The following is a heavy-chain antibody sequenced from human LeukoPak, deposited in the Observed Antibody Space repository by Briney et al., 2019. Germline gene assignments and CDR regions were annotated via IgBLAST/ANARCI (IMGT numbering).Heavy chain of an antibody. CDR3: AKDPPGRYFDWLSPYYSDY. V-gene: IGHV3-23*01. CDR2: ISGSGGST. D-gene: IGHD3-9*01. J-gene: IGHJ4*02. CDR1: GFTFSSYA. Sequence: PGGSLRLSCAASGFTFSSYAMSWVRQAPGKGLEWVSAISGSGGSTYYADSVKGRFTISRDNSKNTLYLQMNSLRAEDTAVYYCAKDPPGRYFDWLSPYYSDYWGQGTLVTVSS.